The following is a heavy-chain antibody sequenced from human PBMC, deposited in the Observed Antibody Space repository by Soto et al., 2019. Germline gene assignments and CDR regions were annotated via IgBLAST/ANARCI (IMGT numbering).Heavy chain of an antibody. V-gene: IGHV1-2*02. Sequence: ASVNVSCKSSGYTFTGCYIHWVRQAPGQGLEWMGWINPNSGGTNYAQKFQGRVTMTRDTSISTAYMELSRLRSDDTAVYYCARLTVPLDIVVLPTASYDYWGQGTLVTVSS. CDR3: ARLTVPLDIVVLPTASYDY. CDR2: INPNSGGT. D-gene: IGHD2-2*01. CDR1: GYTFTGCY. J-gene: IGHJ4*02.